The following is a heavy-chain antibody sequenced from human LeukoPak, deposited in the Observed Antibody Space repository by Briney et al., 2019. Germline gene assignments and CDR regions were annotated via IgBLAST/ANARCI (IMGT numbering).Heavy chain of an antibody. CDR2: ISGSGGST. V-gene: IGHV3-23*01. D-gene: IGHD3-22*01. CDR1: GFTFSSYA. CDR3: AKGGSSGYYFPFDY. J-gene: IGHJ4*02. Sequence: GGSLRLSCAASGFTFSSYAMSWVRQAPGKGLEWVSAISGSGGSTHYADSVKGRFTISRDNSKNTLYLQMNSLRAEDTAVYYCAKGGSSGYYFPFDYWGQGTLVTVSS.